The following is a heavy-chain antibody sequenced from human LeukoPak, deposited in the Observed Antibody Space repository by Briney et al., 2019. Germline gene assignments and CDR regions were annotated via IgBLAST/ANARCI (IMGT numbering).Heavy chain of an antibody. CDR1: GFTFNYHS. D-gene: IGHD6-19*01. J-gene: IGHJ6*03. Sequence: GGSLRLSCAAPGFTFNYHSMHWVRQAPGKGVEWVSSISRSGSYISCADSLRRRFNISRDNATNSLSLQMNSLRAEDTAVYYCARGTKPVAGTFADRHYYHYMDVWGKGSTVTVSS. V-gene: IGHV3-21*01. CDR3: ARGTKPVAGTFADRHYYHYMDV. CDR2: ISRSGSYI.